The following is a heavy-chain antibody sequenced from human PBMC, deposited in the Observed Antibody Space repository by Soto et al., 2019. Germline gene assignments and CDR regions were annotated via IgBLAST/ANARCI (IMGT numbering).Heavy chain of an antibody. CDR2: ISGSGGST. V-gene: IGHV3-23*01. CDR1: GFTFSSYA. J-gene: IGHJ3*02. D-gene: IGHD3-10*01. Sequence: GESLKISCAASGFTFSSYAMSWVRQAPGKGLEWVSAISGSGGSTYYADSVKGRFTISRDNSKNTLYLQMNSLRAEDTAVYYCAKISQSAFDDAFDIWGQGTMVNVSS. CDR3: AKISQSAFDDAFDI.